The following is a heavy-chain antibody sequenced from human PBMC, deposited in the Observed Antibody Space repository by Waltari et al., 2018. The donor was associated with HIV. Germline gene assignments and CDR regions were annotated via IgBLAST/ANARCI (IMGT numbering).Heavy chain of an antibody. J-gene: IGHJ4*02. CDR3: ARAPPTVTTLFDY. Sequence: EVLLVESGGGLVQPGGSLRLSCAASGFTFSSYWITSVRQAPGKGLEWVANIKQDGSERYYVDSVKGRFTISRDNAKNSLYLQMNSLRAEDTAVYYCARAPPTVTTLFDYWGQGTLVTVSS. CDR1: GFTFSSYW. CDR2: IKQDGSER. D-gene: IGHD4-17*01. V-gene: IGHV3-7*04.